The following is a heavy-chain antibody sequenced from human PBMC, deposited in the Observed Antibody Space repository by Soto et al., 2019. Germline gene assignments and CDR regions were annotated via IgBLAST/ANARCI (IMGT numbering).Heavy chain of an antibody. Sequence: QVQLVESGGGVVQPGRSLRLSCAASGFTFSSYGMHWVRQAPGKGLEWVAVIWYDGSNKYYADSVKGRFTISRDNSKNTLYLQMNSLRAEDTAVYYCARVGESVVGATIGGMDVWGQGTTVTVSS. J-gene: IGHJ6*02. CDR2: IWYDGSNK. CDR3: ARVGESVVGATIGGMDV. CDR1: GFTFSSYG. V-gene: IGHV3-33*01. D-gene: IGHD1-26*01.